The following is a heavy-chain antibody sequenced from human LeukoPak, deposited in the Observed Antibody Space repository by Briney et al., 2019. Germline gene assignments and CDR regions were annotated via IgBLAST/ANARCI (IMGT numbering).Heavy chain of an antibody. CDR1: GFTVSSNY. D-gene: IGHD4-17*01. CDR3: ARTSTVLKPFDY. CDR2: FYSGGTT. Sequence: GGSLRLSCAASGFTVSSNYMSWVRQAPGKGLEWVWVFYSGGTTYYADSVKGRFTISRDSSKNTLYLQMNNLRADDTAMYFCARTSTVLKPFDYWGQGTLVTVSS. V-gene: IGHV3-53*01. J-gene: IGHJ4*02.